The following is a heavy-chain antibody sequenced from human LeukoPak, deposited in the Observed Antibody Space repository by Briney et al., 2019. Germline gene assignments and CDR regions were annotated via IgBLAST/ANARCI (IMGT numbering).Heavy chain of an antibody. J-gene: IGHJ4*02. CDR2: ISSSSSYI. CDR3: ARVSVWYYCGSGSSYFDI. CDR1: GFTFSSYS. D-gene: IGHD3-10*01. V-gene: IGHV3-21*04. Sequence: GGSLRLSCAASGFTFSSYSMNWVRQAPGKGLEWVSSISSSSSYIYYADSVKGRFTISRDNAKNSLYLQMNSLRAEDTAVYYCARVSVWYYCGSGSSYFDIWGQGTLVTVSS.